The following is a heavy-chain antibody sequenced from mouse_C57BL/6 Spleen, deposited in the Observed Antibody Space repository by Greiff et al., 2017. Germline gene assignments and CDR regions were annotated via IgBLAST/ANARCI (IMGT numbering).Heavy chain of an antibody. V-gene: IGHV1-76*01. D-gene: IGHD1-1*01. CDR2: IYPGSGNT. CDR3: ARTTVVDYYAMDY. J-gene: IGHJ4*01. CDR1: GYTFTDYY. Sequence: VKLMESGAELVRPGASVKLSCKASGYTFTDYYINWVKQRPGQGLEWIARIYPGSGNTYYNEKFKGKATLTAEKSSSTAYMQLSSLTSEDSAVYVCARTTVVDYYAMDYWGQGTSVTVSS.